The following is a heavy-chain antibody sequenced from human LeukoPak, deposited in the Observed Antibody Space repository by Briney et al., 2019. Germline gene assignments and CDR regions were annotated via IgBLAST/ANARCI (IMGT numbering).Heavy chain of an antibody. CDR1: GFPFSNYY. CDR2: IKHDGSEK. J-gene: IGHJ4*02. CDR3: ARIDDY. V-gene: IGHV3-7*03. Sequence: GESLRLSCAASGFPFSNYYMTWARQTPGKGLEWVASIKHDGSEKFHVDSVKGRFTISRDDAKDSLYLQMNSLRVEDTAVYYCARIDDYWGQGTLVTVSS.